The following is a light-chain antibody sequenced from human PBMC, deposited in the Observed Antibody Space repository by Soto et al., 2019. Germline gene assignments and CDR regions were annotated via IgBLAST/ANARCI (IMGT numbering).Light chain of an antibody. CDR2: KAS. J-gene: IGKJ1*01. CDR1: HSSLTW. CDR3: QHYDSFSWT. Sequence: DIQMHQSASSLSASVGDRAAITSRDTHSSLTWLAWYHQKSVKAPKLLIYKASSLVNGVRSRFSGNGSGTEITLTTSTLQTDDSATDYYQHYDSFSWTFGQGTKV. V-gene: IGKV1-5*03.